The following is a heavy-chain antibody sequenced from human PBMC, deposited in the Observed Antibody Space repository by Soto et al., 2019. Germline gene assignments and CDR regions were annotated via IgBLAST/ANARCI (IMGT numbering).Heavy chain of an antibody. Sequence: QVQLVQSGAEVRKPGSSVKVSCTTSGVALSNHFISWVRLAPGQGLEWMGRITPILGIPNYSQNFQGRLTLTADRSTKRVYMELSSLRSDDSAVYYCARGVPVDYGDYNFWGQGTLVTVSS. D-gene: IGHD4-17*01. J-gene: IGHJ4*02. CDR1: GVALSNHF. V-gene: IGHV1-69*02. CDR2: ITPILGIP. CDR3: ARGVPVDYGDYNF.